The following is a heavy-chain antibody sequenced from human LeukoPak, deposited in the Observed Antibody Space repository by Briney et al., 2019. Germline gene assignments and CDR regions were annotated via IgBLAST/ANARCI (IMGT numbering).Heavy chain of an antibody. CDR1: GYTFTRHY. D-gene: IGHD6-19*01. CDR2: INPSGGST. CDR3: ATWGSGWPLY. J-gene: IGHJ4*02. Sequence: GASVKVSCKASGYTFTRHYMHWVRQAPGQGLEWMAIINPSGGSTGYAQKFRDRLTVTRDTSTNTVYMELSSLRSEDTAVYYCATWGSGWPLYWGQGTLVTVSS. V-gene: IGHV1-46*01.